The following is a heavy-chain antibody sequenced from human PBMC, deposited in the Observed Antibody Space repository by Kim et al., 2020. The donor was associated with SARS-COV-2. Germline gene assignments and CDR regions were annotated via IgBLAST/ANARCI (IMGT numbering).Heavy chain of an antibody. J-gene: IGHJ3*01. V-gene: IGHV3-23*01. CDR1: GFTLSTYA. CDR3: ARYDDYGDYGLFRGFDF. Sequence: GGSLRLSCAASGFTLSTYAMSWVRQAPGKGLQWVSGLTGSGSGAYYADSVKGRFTISRDSSKNTLYMEMDSLRADDTAIYYCARYDDYGDYGLFRGFDF. CDR2: LTGSGSGA. D-gene: IGHD4-17*01.